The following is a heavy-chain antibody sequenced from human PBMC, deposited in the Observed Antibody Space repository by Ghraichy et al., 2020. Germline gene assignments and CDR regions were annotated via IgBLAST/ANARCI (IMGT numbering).Heavy chain of an antibody. CDR3: AKSRLVRFDAFDI. CDR2: ISWNSGSI. J-gene: IGHJ3*02. Sequence: SLNISCAASGFTFDDYAMHWVRQAPGKGLEWVSGISWNSGSIGYADSVKGRFTISRDNAKNSLYLQMNSLRAEDTALYYCAKSRLVRFDAFDIWGQGTMVTVSS. CDR1: GFTFDDYA. D-gene: IGHD6-19*01. V-gene: IGHV3-9*01.